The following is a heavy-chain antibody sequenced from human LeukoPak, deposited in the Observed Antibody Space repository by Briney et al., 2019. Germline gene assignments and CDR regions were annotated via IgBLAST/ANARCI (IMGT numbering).Heavy chain of an antibody. J-gene: IGHJ4*02. CDR3: ATRGYSYGSGLFDY. Sequence: PGGSLRLSCAASGFTFSSYEMNWVRQAPGKGLEWASYISSSGSTIYYADSVKGRFTISRDNSKNTLYLQMNSLRAEDTAVYYCATRGYSYGSGLFDYWGQGTLVTVSS. D-gene: IGHD5-18*01. CDR2: ISSSGSTI. CDR1: GFTFSSYE. V-gene: IGHV3-48*03.